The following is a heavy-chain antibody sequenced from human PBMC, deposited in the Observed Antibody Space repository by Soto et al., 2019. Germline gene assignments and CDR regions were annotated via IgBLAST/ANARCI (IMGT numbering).Heavy chain of an antibody. D-gene: IGHD3-9*01. V-gene: IGHV1-18*01. CDR1: GYTFTSYG. CDR3: ARENLGYFDWSDPLDY. Sequence: QVQLVQSGAEVKKPGASVKVSCKASGYTFTSYGISWVRQAPGQGLEWMGWISAYNGNTNYAQKLQGRVTMTTDTSTSTAYMELRTLRSDDTAVYYCARENLGYFDWSDPLDYWGQGTLVTVSS. J-gene: IGHJ4*02. CDR2: ISAYNGNT.